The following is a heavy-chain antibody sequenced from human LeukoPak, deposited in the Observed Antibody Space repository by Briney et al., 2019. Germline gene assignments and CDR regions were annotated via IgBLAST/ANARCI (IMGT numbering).Heavy chain of an antibody. D-gene: IGHD2-21*01. CDR2: ISYDGSNK. Sequence: PGGSLRLSCAASGFTFSSYGMHWVRQAPGEGLEWVAVISYDGSNKYYADSVKGRFTISRDNSKNTLYLQMNSLRAEDTAVYYCATGPYSFDYWGQGTLVTVSS. V-gene: IGHV3-30*03. J-gene: IGHJ4*02. CDR1: GFTFSSYG. CDR3: ATGPYSFDY.